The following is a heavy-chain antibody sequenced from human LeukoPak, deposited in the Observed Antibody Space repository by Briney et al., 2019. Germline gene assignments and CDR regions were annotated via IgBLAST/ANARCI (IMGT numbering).Heavy chain of an antibody. V-gene: IGHV1-24*01. CDR1: GYTLTELS. J-gene: IGHJ6*03. CDR3: ATRTPFRDFWSGLYYYYYMDV. D-gene: IGHD3-3*01. Sequence: ASVKVSCKVSGYTLTELSMHWVRQAPGKGLEWMGGFDPEDGETIYAQKFQGRVTMTEDTSTDTAYMELSSLRSEDTAVYYCATRTPFRDFWSGLYYYYYMDVWGKGTTVTVSS. CDR2: FDPEDGET.